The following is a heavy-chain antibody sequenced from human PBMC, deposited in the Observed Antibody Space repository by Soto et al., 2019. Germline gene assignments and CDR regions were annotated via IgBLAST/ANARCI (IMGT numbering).Heavy chain of an antibody. J-gene: IGHJ6*02. CDR3: ANALGYCSSTSCYRSSYYYGMDV. D-gene: IGHD2-2*01. CDR2: ISYDGSNK. V-gene: IGHV3-30*18. Sequence: GGALRLCCAASGFTFSSYGMHWVRQAPGKGLEWVAVISYDGSNKYYADSVKGRFTISRDNSKNTLYLQMNSLRAEDTAVYYCANALGYCSSTSCYRSSYYYGMDVWGQGTTVTVSS. CDR1: GFTFSSYG.